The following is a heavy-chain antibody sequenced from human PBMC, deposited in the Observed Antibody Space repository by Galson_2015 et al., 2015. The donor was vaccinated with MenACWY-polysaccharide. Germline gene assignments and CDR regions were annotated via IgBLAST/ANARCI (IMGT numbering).Heavy chain of an antibody. CDR2: LSGSSQRT. V-gene: IGHV3-23*01. Sequence: SLRLSCAASGITVTSYAMSWVRQAPGRGLEWTSTLSGSSQRTYYADSVKGRFTVTRDTSRNMLFLQMNSLRAEDTAVYYCVKDVYGRGDWY. J-gene: IGHJ2*01. CDR3: VKDVYGRGDWY. D-gene: IGHD1-14*01. CDR1: GITVTSYA.